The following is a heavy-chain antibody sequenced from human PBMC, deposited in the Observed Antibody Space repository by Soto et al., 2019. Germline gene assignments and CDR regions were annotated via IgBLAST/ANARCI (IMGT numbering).Heavy chain of an antibody. CDR1: GFTFSSYA. J-gene: IGHJ1*01. CDR3: AKEVHYDIVTGIEYFDH. D-gene: IGHD3-9*01. V-gene: IGHV3-23*01. Sequence: EVQLLESGGGLVQPGGSLKISCAVSGFTFSSYAMSWVRQAPGKGLEGVSGISGTGRVTNYAQSVKGRFTISRDNPKNTLYLEMKSRRGEDTAVYYCAKEVHYDIVTGIEYFDHWGQGTLVTVSS. CDR2: ISGTGRVT.